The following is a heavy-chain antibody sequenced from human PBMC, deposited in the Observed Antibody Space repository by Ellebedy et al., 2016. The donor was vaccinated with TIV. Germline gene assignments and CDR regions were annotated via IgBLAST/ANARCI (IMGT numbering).Heavy chain of an antibody. V-gene: IGHV4-39*07. J-gene: IGHJ5*02. CDR3: ARDPALPRGRFDT. CDR2: ISYSGSA. Sequence: MPSETLSLTCTVSGGSISHSDYYWNWIRQPPGTGLEWIGSISYSGSAYYNPSLKSRVTVSVDTSKNQFYLNLSSVTAADTAVYYCARDPALPRGRFDTWGQGTLVTVSS. CDR1: GGSISHSDYY.